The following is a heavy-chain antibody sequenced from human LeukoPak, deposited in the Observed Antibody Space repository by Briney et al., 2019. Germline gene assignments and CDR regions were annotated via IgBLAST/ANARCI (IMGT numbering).Heavy chain of an antibody. V-gene: IGHV1-2*02. J-gene: IGHJ5*02. Sequence: ASVKVSCKASGYTFTAYYVHWVRQAPGQGLEWMGWIIPDTGDTKYAQKFQGRVTMTRDTSISTAYMDLSRLTSDDTAMYYCARGGTMIRGPFDPRGQGTLVTVSS. CDR2: IIPDTGDT. D-gene: IGHD3-10*01. CDR3: ARGGTMIRGPFDP. CDR1: GYTFTAYY.